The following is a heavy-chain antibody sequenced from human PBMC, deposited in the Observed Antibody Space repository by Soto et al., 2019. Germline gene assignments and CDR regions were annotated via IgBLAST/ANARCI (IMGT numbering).Heavy chain of an antibody. V-gene: IGHV1-18*01. D-gene: IGHD2-2*01. J-gene: IGHJ4*02. CDR3: ARDVGYCSSSTCLIDH. Sequence: ASVKVSCKASGYTFNTYGISWVRQAPGHGLEWMGWISTFNGETRYAQKFQARVIVTTDTSTTTGYMELRSLRSDDTAVYYCARDVGYCSSSTCLIDHWGQGTLVTVSS. CDR2: ISTFNGET. CDR1: GYTFNTYG.